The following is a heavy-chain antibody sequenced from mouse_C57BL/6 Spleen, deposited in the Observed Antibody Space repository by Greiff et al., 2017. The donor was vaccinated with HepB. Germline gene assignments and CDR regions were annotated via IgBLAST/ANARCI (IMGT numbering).Heavy chain of an antibody. J-gene: IGHJ3*01. CDR3: ARDEGAYDYPWFAY. CDR2: ISDGGSYT. D-gene: IGHD2-4*01. CDR1: GFTFSSYA. V-gene: IGHV5-4*01. Sequence: DVKLVESGGGLVKPGGSLKLSCAASGFTFSSYAMSWVRQTPEKRLEWVATISDGGSYTYYPDNVKGRFTISRDNAKNNLYLQMSHLKSEDTAMYYCARDEGAYDYPWFAYWGQGTLVTVSA.